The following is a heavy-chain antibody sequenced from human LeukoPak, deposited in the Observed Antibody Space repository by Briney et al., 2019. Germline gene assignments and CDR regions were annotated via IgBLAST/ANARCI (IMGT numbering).Heavy chain of an antibody. V-gene: IGHV3-23*01. CDR2: ITGTGVQT. CDR3: AKDAQFASLDLFDS. D-gene: IGHD5-24*01. Sequence: PGRSLRLSCAASGFTFSNYGMHWVRQAPGKGLDWVSLITGTGVQTYYADSVKGRFTISRDNSKSTLYLQMNSLRAEDTAVYYCAKDAQFASLDLFDSWGQGTLVAVSS. CDR1: GFTFSNYG. J-gene: IGHJ4*02.